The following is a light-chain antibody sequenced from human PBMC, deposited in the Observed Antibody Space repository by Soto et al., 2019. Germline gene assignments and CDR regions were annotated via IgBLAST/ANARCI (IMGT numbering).Light chain of an antibody. CDR2: KAS. V-gene: IGKV1-5*03. Sequence: DIQMTQSPSTLSASVGDRVTITCRASQSISSWLAWYRQKPGKAPKLLIYKASSLESVVPSRFSGSRSGTEFTLTISSLQPDDFATYYCQQYNSYSWTFGQGTKVEIK. J-gene: IGKJ1*01. CDR1: QSISSW. CDR3: QQYNSYSWT.